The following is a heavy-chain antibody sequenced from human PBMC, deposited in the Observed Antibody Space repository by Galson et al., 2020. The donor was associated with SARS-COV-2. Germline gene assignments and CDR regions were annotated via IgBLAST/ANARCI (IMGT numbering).Heavy chain of an antibody. Sequence: ASETLSLTCTVSGDSMNRGEYYWTWIRQRPGTGLEWIGFVAYGGRTYYNPSLKSRLTISSDTSKNQFFLTLNSVTAADTAVYYCARDAALYYYGSGSNLGGLDYWGQGILVTVSS. V-gene: IGHV4-31*03. J-gene: IGHJ4*02. CDR2: VAYGGRT. CDR1: GDSMNRGEYY. D-gene: IGHD3-10*01. CDR3: ARDAALYYYGSGSNLGGLDY.